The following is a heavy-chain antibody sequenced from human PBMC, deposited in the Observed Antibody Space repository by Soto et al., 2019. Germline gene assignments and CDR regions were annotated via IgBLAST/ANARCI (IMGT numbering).Heavy chain of an antibody. V-gene: IGHV1-69*13. CDR2: IIPIFGTA. J-gene: IGHJ5*02. D-gene: IGHD2-2*01. Sequence: GASVKVSCKASGGTFSSYAISWVRQAPGQGLEWMGGIIPIFGTANYAQKFQGRVTITADESTSTAYMELSSLRSEDTAVYYYARAEVLEVDPAAMDWFAPGGQGTLVPVSS. CDR3: ARAEVLEVDPAAMDWFAP. CDR1: GGTFSSYA.